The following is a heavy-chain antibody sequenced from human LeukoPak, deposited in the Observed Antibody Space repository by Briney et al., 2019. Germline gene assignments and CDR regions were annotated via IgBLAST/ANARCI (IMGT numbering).Heavy chain of an antibody. D-gene: IGHD1-14*01. J-gene: IGHJ4*02. CDR2: IYYSGST. CDR3: AREPGIPSYFDY. Sequence: SETLSLTCTVSGGSISSYYWSWIRQPPGKGLEWIGYIYYSGSTNYNPSLKSRVTTSVDTSKNQFSLKLSSVTAADTAVYYCAREPGIPSYFDYWGQGTLVTVSS. CDR1: GGSISSYY. V-gene: IGHV4-59*01.